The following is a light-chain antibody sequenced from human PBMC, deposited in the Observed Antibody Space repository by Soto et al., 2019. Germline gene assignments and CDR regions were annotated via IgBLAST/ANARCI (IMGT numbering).Light chain of an antibody. J-gene: IGLJ1*01. CDR1: SSDVGGYNY. CDR3: SSYASSSTPYV. Sequence: QSASVSGAPGQSITISCTGTSSDVGGYNYVSWYQHHPGKAPKLMIFDVSHRPSGVSNRFSGSKSGNTASLTISGLQAEDEADYFCSSYASSSTPYVFGTGTKLTAL. V-gene: IGLV2-14*03. CDR2: DVS.